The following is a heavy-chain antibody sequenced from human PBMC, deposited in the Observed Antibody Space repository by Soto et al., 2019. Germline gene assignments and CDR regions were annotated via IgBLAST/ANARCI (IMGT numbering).Heavy chain of an antibody. CDR2: INPSGGST. Sequence: EASVKVSCKASGYTFTSYYMHWVRQAPGQGLEWMGIINPSGGSTSYAQKFQGRVTMTRDTSTSTVYMELSSLRSEDTAVYYCARLTHYYDSSGYSLNWFDPWGQGTLVTVSS. J-gene: IGHJ5*02. V-gene: IGHV1-46*01. D-gene: IGHD3-22*01. CDR1: GYTFTSYY. CDR3: ARLTHYYDSSGYSLNWFDP.